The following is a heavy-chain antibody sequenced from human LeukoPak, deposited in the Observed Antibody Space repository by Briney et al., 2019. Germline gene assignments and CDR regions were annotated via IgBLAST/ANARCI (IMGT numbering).Heavy chain of an antibody. D-gene: IGHD3-22*01. Sequence: GRSLRLSCAASGFTFSSYAMHWVRQAPGKGLEWVAVISYDGSNKYYADSVKGRFTISRDNSKNTLYLQMNSLRAEDTAVYYCARDRYYYDSSGYCSFDYWGQGTLVTVSS. CDR2: ISYDGSNK. V-gene: IGHV3-30*14. CDR1: GFTFSSYA. CDR3: ARDRYYYDSSGYCSFDY. J-gene: IGHJ4*02.